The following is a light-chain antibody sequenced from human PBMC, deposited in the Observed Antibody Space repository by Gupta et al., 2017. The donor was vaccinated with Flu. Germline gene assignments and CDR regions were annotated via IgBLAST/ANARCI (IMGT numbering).Light chain of an antibody. V-gene: IGLV6-57*03. CDR1: RGSIATNY. Sequence: FLLTPLHSVSVSPGPTITISCTRSRGSIATNYVQWSQQRPGSAPTTVISEDKQRLSGGPDRGSGSLDNSSTSASLTIAGLKTEEEADYYCQSEDSSNVDVLFGGGTKLTVL. CDR2: EDK. J-gene: IGLJ2*01. CDR3: QSEDSSNVDVL.